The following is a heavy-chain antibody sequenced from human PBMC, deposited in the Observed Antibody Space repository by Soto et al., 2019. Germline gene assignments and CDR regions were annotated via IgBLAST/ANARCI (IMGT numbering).Heavy chain of an antibody. CDR2: IYYSGST. CDR1: GGSISSGDYY. CDR3: ARDRGWFGELNWFDP. Sequence: QVQLQESGPGLVKPSQTLSLTCTVSGGSISSGDYYWSWIRQPPGKGLEWIGYIYYSGSTYYNPSLKSRVTISVDTSKNRFSLKLGSGTADDTAVYYCARDRGWFGELNWFDPWGQGTLVTVSS. D-gene: IGHD3-10*01. V-gene: IGHV4-30-4*01. J-gene: IGHJ5*02.